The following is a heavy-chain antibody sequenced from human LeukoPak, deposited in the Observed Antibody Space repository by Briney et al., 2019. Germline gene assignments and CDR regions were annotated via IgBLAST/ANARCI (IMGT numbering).Heavy chain of an antibody. CDR3: TRGPGSTWYSDY. Sequence: PGGSLRLSCAASGFTFSSYAMSWVRQAPGKGLEWVSIIYSGRDTYYADSVKGRFTISRDNSKNTLYLQMNSLRAEDTAVYYCTRGPGSTWYSDYWGQGTLVTVSS. CDR1: GFTFSSYA. CDR2: IYSGRDT. J-gene: IGHJ4*02. V-gene: IGHV3-66*02. D-gene: IGHD6-13*01.